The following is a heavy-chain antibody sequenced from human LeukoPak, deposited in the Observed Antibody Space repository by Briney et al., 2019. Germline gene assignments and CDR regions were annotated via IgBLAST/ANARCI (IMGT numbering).Heavy chain of an antibody. J-gene: IGHJ4*02. Sequence: GGSLTLSCAASGLTFSNYWMLGVRQAPGKGRVWVSRINTDGSGKNYAVFVKGRFTISTDNDKNTLFLQMHSLRAADTAVYYCVGYDYMKLFDYWGQGILVTVSS. D-gene: IGHD4-11*01. CDR2: INTDGSGK. CDR1: GLTFSNYW. V-gene: IGHV3-74*01. CDR3: VGYDYMKLFDY.